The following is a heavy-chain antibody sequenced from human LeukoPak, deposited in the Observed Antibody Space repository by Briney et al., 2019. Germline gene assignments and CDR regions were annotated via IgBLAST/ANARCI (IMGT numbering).Heavy chain of an antibody. Sequence: SQTLSLTCTVSGVSISSGGYYWSWIRPHPGKGLEWIGYIYYSGSTYYNPSLKSRVTISVDTSKNQFSLKLSSVTAADTAIYYCARSDSSGYSFGYWGQGTLVTVSS. CDR1: GVSISSGGYY. CDR2: IYYSGST. D-gene: IGHD3-22*01. CDR3: ARSDSSGYSFGY. V-gene: IGHV4-31*03. J-gene: IGHJ4*02.